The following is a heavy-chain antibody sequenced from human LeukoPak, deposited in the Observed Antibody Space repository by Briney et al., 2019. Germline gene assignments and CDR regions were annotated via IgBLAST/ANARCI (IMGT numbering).Heavy chain of an antibody. Sequence: PGGSLRLSCAASGFTFSSYAMHWVRQAPGKGLEWVAVISYDGSNKYYADSVKGRFTISRDNSKNTLYLQMNSLRAEDTAVYYCAKSQLTSGSYQNIDYWGQGTLVTVSS. CDR2: ISYDGSNK. V-gene: IGHV3-30*04. D-gene: IGHD1-26*01. CDR3: AKSQLTSGSYQNIDY. J-gene: IGHJ4*02. CDR1: GFTFSSYA.